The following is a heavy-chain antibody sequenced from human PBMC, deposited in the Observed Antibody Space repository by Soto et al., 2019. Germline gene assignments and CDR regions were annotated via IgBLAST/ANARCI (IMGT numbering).Heavy chain of an antibody. Sequence: QVQLVQSGGEVKKPGASVKVSCKASGYTFTSYGFSWVRQAPGQGLEWMGWINGYTGNTHYAQKFQGRVTMTIDTSPSTAYMELWTLISDDTAGYYCARSWVTGKGGMDVWGQGTTVTVSS. V-gene: IGHV1-18*01. CDR1: GYTFTSYG. CDR2: INGYTGNT. CDR3: ARSWVTGKGGMDV. D-gene: IGHD3-16*01. J-gene: IGHJ6*02.